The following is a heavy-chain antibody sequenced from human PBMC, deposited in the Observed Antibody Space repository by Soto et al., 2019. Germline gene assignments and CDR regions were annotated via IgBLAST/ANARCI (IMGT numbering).Heavy chain of an antibody. J-gene: IGHJ4*02. V-gene: IGHV3-74*01. CDR1: GFSFSHYW. CDR3: ADSWLPTSY. Sequence: GGSLRLSCAASGFSFSHYWMHWVRQAPRKGLVWVSRISPDGRTTTYADSVKGRFTISRDNAKSTLYLQMNSLAVEDGAVYYCADSWLPTSYWGPGTLVTVSS. CDR2: ISPDGRTT. D-gene: IGHD3-10*01.